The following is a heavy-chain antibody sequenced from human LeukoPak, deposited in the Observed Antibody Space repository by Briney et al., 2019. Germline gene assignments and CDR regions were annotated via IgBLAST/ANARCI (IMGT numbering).Heavy chain of an antibody. CDR3: ATNSSWFDY. CDR2: ISDSGST. Sequence: KPSETLSLTCTVSGGSISSYYWSWIRQPPGTGLEWIGYISDSGSTNYNPSLKSRVTISVDTSKNQLFLKLRSVTTADTAAYYCATNSSWFDYWGQGTLVTVSS. J-gene: IGHJ4*02. D-gene: IGHD6-13*01. V-gene: IGHV4-59*01. CDR1: GGSISSYY.